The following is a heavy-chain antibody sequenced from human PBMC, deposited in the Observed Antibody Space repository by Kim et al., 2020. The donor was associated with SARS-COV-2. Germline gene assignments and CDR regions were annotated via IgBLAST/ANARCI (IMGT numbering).Heavy chain of an antibody. J-gene: IGHJ4*02. CDR1: GYSFTSYW. D-gene: IGHD3-9*01. CDR2: IDPSDSYT. V-gene: IGHV5-10-1*01. Sequence: VASLKISCKGSGYSFTSYWISWVRQMPGKGLEWMGRIDPSDSYTNYSPSFQGHVTISADKSISTAYLPWSSLKASDTAMYYFARGSRGYYDILTGYWLWGQGTMVTVSS. CDR3: ARGSRGYYDILTGYWL.